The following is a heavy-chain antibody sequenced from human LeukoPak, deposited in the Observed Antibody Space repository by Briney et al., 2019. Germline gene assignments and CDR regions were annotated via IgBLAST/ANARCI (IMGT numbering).Heavy chain of an antibody. CDR3: ASAMVRGVIMGFYY. CDR1: GDSISSSSYY. D-gene: IGHD3-10*01. V-gene: IGHV4-39*01. CDR2: IYYSGST. J-gene: IGHJ4*02. Sequence: PSETLSLTCTVSGDSISSSSYYWGWIRQPPGKGLEWIGSIYYSGSTYYNPSLKSRVTISVDTSKNQFSLKLSSVTAADTAVYYCASAMVRGVIMGFYYWGQGTLVTVSS.